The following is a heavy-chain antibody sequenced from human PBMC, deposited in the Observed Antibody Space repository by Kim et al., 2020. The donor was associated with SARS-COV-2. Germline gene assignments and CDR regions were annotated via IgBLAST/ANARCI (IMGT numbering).Heavy chain of an antibody. CDR2: IRTKGQSYST. V-gene: IGHV3-72*01. Sequence: GGSLRLSCVVSGLTFSDHYMDWVRQAPGKGLEWLGRIRTKGQSYSTEYAASVKGRFTISRDDSKNSLYLQMNSLKTGDTAVYSCGDLGAVYWGQGSLVTV. CDR3: GDLGAVY. CDR1: GLTFSDHY. D-gene: IGHD3-16*01. J-gene: IGHJ4*02.